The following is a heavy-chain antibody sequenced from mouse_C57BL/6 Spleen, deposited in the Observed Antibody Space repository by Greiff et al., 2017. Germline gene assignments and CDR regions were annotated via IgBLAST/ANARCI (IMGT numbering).Heavy chain of an antibody. CDR1: GYAFSSYW. J-gene: IGHJ4*01. V-gene: IGHV1-80*01. Sequence: QVQLKQSGAELVKPGASVKISCKASGYAFSSYWMNWVKQRPGKCLEWIGQIYPGNGDTNYNGKFKGKATLTADKSSSTAYMQLSSLTSEDSAVYFCAREGDYYGSSSYAMDYWGQGTSVTVSS. CDR3: AREGDYYGSSSYAMDY. D-gene: IGHD1-1*01. CDR2: IYPGNGDT.